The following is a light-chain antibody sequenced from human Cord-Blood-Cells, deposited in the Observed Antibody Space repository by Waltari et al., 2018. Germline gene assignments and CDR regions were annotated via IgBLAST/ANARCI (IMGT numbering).Light chain of an antibody. CDR3: QQYNSYWT. CDR1: RRISSW. Sequence: DIQMTQSPSTLSASVGDRVTITCRASRRISSWLAWYQQKPGKAPKLLIYKASSLESGVPSRFSGSGSGTEFTLTISSLQPDDFATYYCQQYNSYWTVGQGTKVEIK. J-gene: IGKJ1*01. CDR2: KAS. V-gene: IGKV1-5*03.